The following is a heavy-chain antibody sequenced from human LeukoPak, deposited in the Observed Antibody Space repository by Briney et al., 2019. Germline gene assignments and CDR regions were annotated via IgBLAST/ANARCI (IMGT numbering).Heavy chain of an antibody. CDR2: ISAYNGNT. Sequence: VASVKVSCKASGYTFTGYGISWVRQAPGQGLEWMGWISAYNGNTNYAQKLQGRVTMTTDTSTSTAYMELRSLRSDDTAVYYCASFGAVAGTQRRQPSYAFDIWGQGTMVTVSS. D-gene: IGHD6-19*01. J-gene: IGHJ3*02. CDR1: GYTFTGYG. V-gene: IGHV1-18*01. CDR3: ASFGAVAGTQRRQPSYAFDI.